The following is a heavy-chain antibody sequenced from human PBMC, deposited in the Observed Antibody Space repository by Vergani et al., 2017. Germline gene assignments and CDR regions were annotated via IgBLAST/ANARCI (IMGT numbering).Heavy chain of an antibody. CDR1: GFTFSNYD. J-gene: IGHJ4*02. Sequence: QVQLVESGGGVVQPGRSLRLSCAASGFTFSNYDMHWVRRAPGKGLEWVAVISYDGSNKYYADSVKGRFTISRDNPKNTLYLQMNSLRAEDTAVFYCWFYGSGSYTFDYWGQGTLVTVSS. CDR3: WFYGSGSYTFDY. V-gene: IGHV3-30*03. CDR2: ISYDGSNK. D-gene: IGHD3-10*01.